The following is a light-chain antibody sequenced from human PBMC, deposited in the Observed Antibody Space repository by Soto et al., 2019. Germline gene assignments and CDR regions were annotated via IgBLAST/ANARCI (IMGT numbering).Light chain of an antibody. J-gene: IGKJ1*01. V-gene: IGKV4-1*01. CDR1: QSVLYSSNNKNY. CDR3: QQYYSTPNT. Sequence: DTVMTQSPDSLAVSLGERATINCKSSQSVLYSSNNKNYLAWYQQKPGQPPKLLIYWASTRESGVPDRFSGSGSGTDFTLTISSLQAEDVAVYYCQQYYSTPNTFGQGTKVDIK. CDR2: WAS.